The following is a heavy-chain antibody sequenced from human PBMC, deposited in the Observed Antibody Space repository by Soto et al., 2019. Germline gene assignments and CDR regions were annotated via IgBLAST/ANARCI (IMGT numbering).Heavy chain of an antibody. V-gene: IGHV1-24*01. CDR1: GYTLTELS. D-gene: IGHD3-3*01. CDR3: ATPGLGLRFLEWLRLHDAFDI. CDR2: FDPEDGET. J-gene: IGHJ3*02. Sequence: ASVKVSCKXSGYTLTELSMHWVRQAPGKGLEWMGGFDPEDGETIYAQKFQGRVTMTEDTSTDTAYMELSSLRSEDTAVYYCATPGLGLRFLEWLRLHDAFDIWGQGTMVTVS.